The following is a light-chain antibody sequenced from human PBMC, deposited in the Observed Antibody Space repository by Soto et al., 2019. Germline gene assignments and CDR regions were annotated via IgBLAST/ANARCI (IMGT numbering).Light chain of an antibody. Sequence: DIVMTQSPPPLSASPGERATLSCRASQSVSSYLAWYQQKPGQAPRLLIYGASTRATGIPARFSGSGSGTEFTLTISSLQAEDFAVYYCQPYNNWPPLTFGGGTKVEIK. V-gene: IGKV3-15*01. CDR1: QSVSSY. CDR3: QPYNNWPPLT. J-gene: IGKJ4*01. CDR2: GAS.